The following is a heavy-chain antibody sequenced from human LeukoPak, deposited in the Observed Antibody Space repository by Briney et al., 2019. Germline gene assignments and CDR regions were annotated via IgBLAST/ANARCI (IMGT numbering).Heavy chain of an antibody. D-gene: IGHD4/OR15-4a*01. CDR1: GGSISTSSYY. Sequence: SETLSLTCTVSGGSISTSSYYWGWIRQPPGMGLEWIGSMYYSGSTYYSPSLKSRVTISVDTSKNQFSLKLSSVTTADTAVYYCARFYANYFDPWGQGTRVTVSS. CDR3: ARFYANYFDP. J-gene: IGHJ5*02. V-gene: IGHV4-39*07. CDR2: MYYSGST.